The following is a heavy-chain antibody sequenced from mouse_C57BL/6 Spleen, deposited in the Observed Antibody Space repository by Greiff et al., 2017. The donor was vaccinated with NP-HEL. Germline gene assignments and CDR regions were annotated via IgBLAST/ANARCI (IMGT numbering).Heavy chain of an antibody. CDR3: TIYYGSSYVYFDY. CDR2: IYPGNSDT. CDR1: GYTFTSYW. Sequence: VQLKESGTVLARPGASVKMSCKTSGYTFTSYWMHWVKQRPGQGLEWIGAIYPGNSDTSYNQKFKGKAKLTAVTSASTAYMELSSLTNEDSAVYYCTIYYGSSYVYFDYWGQGTTLTVSS. V-gene: IGHV1-5*01. J-gene: IGHJ2*01. D-gene: IGHD1-1*01.